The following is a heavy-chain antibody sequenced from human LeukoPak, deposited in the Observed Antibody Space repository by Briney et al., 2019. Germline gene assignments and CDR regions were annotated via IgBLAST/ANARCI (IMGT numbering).Heavy chain of an antibody. Sequence: SETLSLTCAVYGGSFSGYYWSWIRQPPGKGLEWIREINHSGSTNYNPSLKSRVTISVDTSKNQFSLKLSSVTAADTAVYYCARLSSSSGQRPKYYYYYMDVWGKGTTVTVSS. CDR1: GGSFSGYY. J-gene: IGHJ6*03. D-gene: IGHD6-6*01. V-gene: IGHV4-34*01. CDR3: ARLSSSSGQRPKYYYYYMDV. CDR2: INHSGST.